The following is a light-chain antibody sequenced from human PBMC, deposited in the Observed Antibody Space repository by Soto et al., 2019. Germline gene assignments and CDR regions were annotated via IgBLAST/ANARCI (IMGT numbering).Light chain of an antibody. V-gene: IGKV3-20*01. Sequence: EIVLTQSPGTLSLSPGERATLSCVASQSVSSSSLAWYQQKRGQAPRFLIYGASSRATGIPDRFSGSGSGTDFTLTISRLEPEDFAVYYCQQYGRSPWTFGQGTKVDIK. J-gene: IGKJ1*01. CDR3: QQYGRSPWT. CDR2: GAS. CDR1: QSVSSSS.